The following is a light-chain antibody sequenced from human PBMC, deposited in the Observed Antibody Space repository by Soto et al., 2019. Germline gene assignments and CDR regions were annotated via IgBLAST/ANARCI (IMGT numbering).Light chain of an antibody. CDR3: QQSYNTPWT. CDR1: QSISTY. J-gene: IGKJ1*01. CDR2: SAS. V-gene: IGKV1-39*01. Sequence: DIQMTQSPSSLSASVGDRVTITCRASQSISTYLNWYHQKPGKAPKLLIYSASSLQSGVPSRVSGSGSGTDFTLTISSLQPEDFATYYCQQSYNTPWTFGQGTNVEIK.